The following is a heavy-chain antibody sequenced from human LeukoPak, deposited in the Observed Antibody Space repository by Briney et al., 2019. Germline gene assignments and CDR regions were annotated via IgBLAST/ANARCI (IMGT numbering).Heavy chain of an antibody. Sequence: PGGSLRLSCAASGFSLGDYSMHWVRQAPGKGLEWVSLITRDGRRTYYAESVKGRFTISRDNSKNSLYLHMNSLRAEDTALYYCATERSRYFDYWGQGTLVTVSS. CDR1: GFSLGDYS. CDR3: ATERSRYFDY. J-gene: IGHJ4*02. CDR2: ITRDGRRT. D-gene: IGHD3-16*01. V-gene: IGHV3-43*01.